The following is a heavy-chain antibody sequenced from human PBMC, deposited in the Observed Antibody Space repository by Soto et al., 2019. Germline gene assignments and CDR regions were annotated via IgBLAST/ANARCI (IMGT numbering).Heavy chain of an antibody. Sequence: LSLTCTVSGGSISSGGYYWSWIRQHPGKGLEWIGYIYYSGSTYYNPSLKSRVTISVDTSKNQFSLKLSSVTAADTAVYYCARAARVVTPFPYGMDVWGQGTTVTVSS. CDR1: GGSISSGGYY. D-gene: IGHD2-21*02. CDR3: ARAARVVTPFPYGMDV. CDR2: IYYSGST. V-gene: IGHV4-31*03. J-gene: IGHJ6*02.